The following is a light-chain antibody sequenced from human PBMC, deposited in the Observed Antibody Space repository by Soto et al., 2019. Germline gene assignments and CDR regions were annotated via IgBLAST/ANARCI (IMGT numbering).Light chain of an antibody. CDR2: DVN. CDR1: SSDIGRYNY. Sequence: QSALAQPASVSGSPGQPITVSCAGTSSDIGRYNYVSWYQQHPGKVPKLIIYDVNKRPSGVSNRFSGSKSGNTASLTISGLQAEDEADYYCSSYPTSTSYVFGTGTKLTVL. CDR3: SSYPTSTSYV. J-gene: IGLJ1*01. V-gene: IGLV2-14*03.